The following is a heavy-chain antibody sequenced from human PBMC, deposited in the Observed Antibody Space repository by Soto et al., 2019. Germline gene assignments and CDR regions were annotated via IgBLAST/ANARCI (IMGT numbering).Heavy chain of an antibody. Sequence: QVQLQESGPGLVKPSETLSLTCNVSGGSISSYYWSWIRQPPGKGLEWMGYVFYSGSINYNPSLKSRVTISVDTSKNQFSLKLSSVTAADTAVYYCARESPGAVVGYYYYRMDVWGQGTTVTVSS. CDR3: ARESPGAVVGYYYYRMDV. CDR1: GGSISSYY. J-gene: IGHJ6*02. D-gene: IGHD2-15*01. V-gene: IGHV4-59*01. CDR2: VFYSGSI.